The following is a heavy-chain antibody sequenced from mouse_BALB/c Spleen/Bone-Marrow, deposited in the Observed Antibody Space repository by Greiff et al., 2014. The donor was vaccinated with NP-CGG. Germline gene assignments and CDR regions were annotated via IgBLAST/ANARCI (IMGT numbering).Heavy chain of an antibody. CDR3: ARSDGYYPYYYAMDY. CDR1: GYTFTSYW. Sequence: VKLVESGAELVKPGASVKLSCKASGYTFTSYWMHWVKQRPGQGLEWIGEINPSNGRTNYNEKFKSKATLTVDKSSSTAYVQLSSLTSEDSAVYYCARSDGYYPYYYAMDYWGQGTSVTVSS. CDR2: INPSNGRT. V-gene: IGHV1S81*02. D-gene: IGHD2-3*01. J-gene: IGHJ4*01.